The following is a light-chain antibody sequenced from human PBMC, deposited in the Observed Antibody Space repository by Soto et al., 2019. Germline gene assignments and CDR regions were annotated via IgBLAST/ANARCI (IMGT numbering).Light chain of an antibody. V-gene: IGLV2-14*01. Sequence: SALTQPASVSGSPGQSITISCPGTSSDVGGYNYVSWYQQHPGKAPKLMIYDVSNRPSGVSNRFSGSKSGNTASLTISGLQAEDEADYYCSSYTSSSTPVVFGGGTKLTVL. CDR3: SSYTSSSTPVV. CDR1: SSDVGGYNY. CDR2: DVS. J-gene: IGLJ2*01.